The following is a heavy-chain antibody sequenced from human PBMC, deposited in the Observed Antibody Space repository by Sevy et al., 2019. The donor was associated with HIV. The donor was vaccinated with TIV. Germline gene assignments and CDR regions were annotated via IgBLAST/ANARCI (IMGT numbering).Heavy chain of an antibody. V-gene: IGHV1-2*02. CDR2: INPNSGGT. Sequence: ASVKVSCKASGYTFTGYYMHWVRQAPGQGLEWMGWINPNSGGTNYAQKFQGRVTMTRDTSISTAYMELSRLRSDDTAVYYCARDQRGGREGDGGFDIWGQGTMVTVSS. CDR1: GYTFTGYY. J-gene: IGHJ3*02. D-gene: IGHD2-15*01. CDR3: ARDQRGGREGDGGFDI.